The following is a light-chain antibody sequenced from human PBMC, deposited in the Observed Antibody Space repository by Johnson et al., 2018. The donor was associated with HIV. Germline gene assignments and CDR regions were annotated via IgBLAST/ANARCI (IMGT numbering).Light chain of an antibody. Sequence: VLTQPPSVSAAPGQKVTISCSGSNSNIGNNYVSWYQQLPGTAPKLLIYDNNKRPSGIPDRFSGSKSGTSATLGITGLQPADEDDYYCGTWERSLSAGVFGTGTKVTVL. CDR1: NSNIGNNY. J-gene: IGLJ1*01. CDR3: GTWERSLSAGV. CDR2: DNN. V-gene: IGLV1-51*01.